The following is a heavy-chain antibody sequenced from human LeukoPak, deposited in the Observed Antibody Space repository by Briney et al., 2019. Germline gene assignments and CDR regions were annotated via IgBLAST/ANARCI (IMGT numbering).Heavy chain of an antibody. CDR3: ARDVCSGGSCYPEDP. CDR1: GGTFNSYA. V-gene: IGHV1-69*05. J-gene: IGHJ5*02. CDR2: IIPIFGTA. Sequence: ASVKVSCKASGGTFNSYAISWVRQAPGQGLEWMGRIIPIFGTANYAQKFQGRVTITTDESTSTAYMELSSLRSEDTAVYYCARDVCSGGSCYPEDPWGQGTLVTVSS. D-gene: IGHD2-15*01.